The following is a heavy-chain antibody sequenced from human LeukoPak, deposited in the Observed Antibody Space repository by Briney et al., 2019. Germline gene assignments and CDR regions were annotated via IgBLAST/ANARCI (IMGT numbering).Heavy chain of an antibody. CDR2: ISGSGGST. CDR1: GFTFSSYG. D-gene: IGHD4-23*01. J-gene: IGHJ4*02. CDR3: AKSESSVVPNDYFDY. Sequence: GGTLRLSCAASGFTFSSYGMSWVRQAPGKGLEWVSAISGSGGSTYYADSVKGRFTISRDNSKNTLYLQMNSLRAEDTAVCYCAKSESSVVPNDYFDYWGQGTLVTVSS. V-gene: IGHV3-23*01.